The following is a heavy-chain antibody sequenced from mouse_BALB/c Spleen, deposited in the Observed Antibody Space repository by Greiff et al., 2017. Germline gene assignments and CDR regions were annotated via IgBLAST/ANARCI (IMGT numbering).Heavy chain of an antibody. CDR3: ARHRNYYGSSYGAMDY. CDR2: ISNGGGST. V-gene: IGHV5-12-2*01. J-gene: IGHJ4*01. CDR1: GFTFSSYT. Sequence: EVKLQESGGGLVQPGGSLKLSCAASGFTFSSYTMSWVRQTPEKRLEWVAYISNGGGSTYYPDTVKGRFTISRDNAKNTLYLQMSSLKSEDTAMYYCARHRNYYGSSYGAMDYWGQGTSVTVSS. D-gene: IGHD1-1*01.